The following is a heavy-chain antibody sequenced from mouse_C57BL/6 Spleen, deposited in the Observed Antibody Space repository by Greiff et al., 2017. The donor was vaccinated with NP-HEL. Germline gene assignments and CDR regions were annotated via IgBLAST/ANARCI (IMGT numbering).Heavy chain of an antibody. CDR1: GYTFTDYN. CDR2: INPNNGGT. CDR3: ARKDYSNYGAMDY. Sequence: DVQLQESGPELVKPGASVKIPCKASGYTFTDYNMDWVKQSHGKSLEWIGDINPNNGGTIYNQKFKGKATLTVDKSSSTAYMELRSLTSEDTAVYYCARKDYSNYGAMDYWGQGTSVTVSS. D-gene: IGHD2-5*01. J-gene: IGHJ4*01. V-gene: IGHV1-18*01.